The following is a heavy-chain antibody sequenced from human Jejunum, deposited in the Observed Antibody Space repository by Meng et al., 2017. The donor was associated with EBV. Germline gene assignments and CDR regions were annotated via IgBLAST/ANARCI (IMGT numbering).Heavy chain of an antibody. CDR2: ISAGGDNT. D-gene: IGHD2-2*01. V-gene: IGHV1-3*01. J-gene: IGHJ4*02. Sequence: QVRLGLFGAEVKEPGASVKVSCKTFGYPFTDYDINWVSQAPGQRLEWMGWISAGGDNTKYSQSFQGRVTITWDTSANTAYMDLSSLRSEDTAVYYCASGPSCSSGSCQEFDYWGQGTLVTVSS. CDR3: ASGPSCSSGSCQEFDY. CDR1: GYPFTDYD.